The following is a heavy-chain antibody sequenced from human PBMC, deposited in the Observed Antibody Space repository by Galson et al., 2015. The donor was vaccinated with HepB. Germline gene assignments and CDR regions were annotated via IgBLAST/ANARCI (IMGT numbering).Heavy chain of an antibody. J-gene: IGHJ4*02. CDR3: ATGWGDCSDDCYPFFVY. CDR2: IIPIFGAP. V-gene: IGHV1-69*13. D-gene: IGHD2-21*02. CDR1: GDSFIKYN. Sequence: SVKVSCKASGDSFIKYNINWVRQTPGQGLEWMGGIIPIFGAPNYPQRLRGRLTITADEFTNTAHMELRSLTSEDTAVYYCATGWGDCSDDCYPFFVYWGRGTLVTVSS.